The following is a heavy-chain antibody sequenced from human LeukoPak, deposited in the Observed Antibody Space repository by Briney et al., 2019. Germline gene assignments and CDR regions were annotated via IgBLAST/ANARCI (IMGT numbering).Heavy chain of an antibody. D-gene: IGHD3-10*01. V-gene: IGHV3-30-3*01. Sequence: AGGSLRLSCAASGFTFSSYAMHWVRQAPGKGLEWVAVILYDGSNKYYADSVKGRFTISRDNSKNTLYLQMNSLRAEDTAVYYCARERSAYGSGSYYGMDVWGQGTTVTVSS. CDR1: GFTFSSYA. CDR2: ILYDGSNK. CDR3: ARERSAYGSGSYYGMDV. J-gene: IGHJ6*02.